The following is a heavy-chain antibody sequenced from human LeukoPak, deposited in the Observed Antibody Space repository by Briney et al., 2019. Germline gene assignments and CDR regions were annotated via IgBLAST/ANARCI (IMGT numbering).Heavy chain of an antibody. Sequence: PSETLSLTCTVSGGSISSGSYYWSWIRQPAGKGLEWIGRIYTSGSTNYNPSLKSRVTISVDTSKNQFSLKLSSVTAADMAVYYCASSLGYWGQGTLVTVSS. CDR3: ASSLGY. J-gene: IGHJ4*02. CDR1: GGSISSGSYY. V-gene: IGHV4-61*02. D-gene: IGHD7-27*01. CDR2: IYTSGST.